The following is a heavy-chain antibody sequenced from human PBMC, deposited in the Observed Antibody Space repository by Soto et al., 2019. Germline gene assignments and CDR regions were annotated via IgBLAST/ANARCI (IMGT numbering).Heavy chain of an antibody. J-gene: IGHJ3*02. Sequence: GESLKISCKGSGYSFTSYWISWVRQMPGKGLEWMGRIDPSDSYTNYSPSFQGHVTISADKSISTAYLQWSSLKASDTAMYYCASGYCSGGSCYEDDDAFDIWGQGTMVTVSS. CDR3: ASGYCSGGSCYEDDDAFDI. V-gene: IGHV5-10-1*01. D-gene: IGHD2-15*01. CDR1: GYSFTSYW. CDR2: IDPSDSYT.